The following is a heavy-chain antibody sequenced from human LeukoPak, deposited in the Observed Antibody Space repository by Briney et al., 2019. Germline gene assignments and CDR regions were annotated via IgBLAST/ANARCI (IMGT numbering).Heavy chain of an antibody. CDR2: ISYDGSNK. D-gene: IGHD1-1*01. V-gene: IGHV3-30*01. CDR1: GFTFSSYA. Sequence: PGRSLRLSCAASGFTFSSYAMHWVRQAPGKGLEWVAVISYDGSNKYYADSVKGRFTISRDNSKNTLYLQMNSLRAEDTAVYYCARRQRVPDYWGQGTPVTVSS. CDR3: ARRQRVPDY. J-gene: IGHJ4*02.